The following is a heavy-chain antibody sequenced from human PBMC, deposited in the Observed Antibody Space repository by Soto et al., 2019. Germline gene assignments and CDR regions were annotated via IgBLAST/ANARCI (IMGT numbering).Heavy chain of an antibody. J-gene: IGHJ4*02. CDR1: GYNFTTFW. V-gene: IGHV5-51*01. Sequence: GEALKISWKGSGYNFTTFWIGWVRQMPGKGLESMGTIYPRDSETKYSPDFEGQVTISADRSTNTAYLQWRSLRASDTAMYYCARLGFTAAIYFHXWGLGTLVTVSX. D-gene: IGHD6-25*01. CDR3: ARLGFTAAIYFHX. CDR2: IYPRDSET.